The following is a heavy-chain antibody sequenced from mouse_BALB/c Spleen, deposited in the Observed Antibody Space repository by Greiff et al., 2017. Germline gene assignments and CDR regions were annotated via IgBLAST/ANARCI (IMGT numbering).Heavy chain of an antibody. CDR2: IDPFNGGT. D-gene: IGHD2-1*01. V-gene: IGHV1S135*01. J-gene: IGHJ2*01. CDR1: GYSFTSYY. CDR3: AREDRSYGNFKDY. Sequence: VQLKQSGPELMKPGASVKISCKASGYSFTSYYMHWVKQSHGKSLEWIGYIDPFNGGTSYNQKFKGKATLTVDKSSSTAYMHLSSLTSEDSAVYYCAREDRSYGNFKDYWGQGTTLTVSS.